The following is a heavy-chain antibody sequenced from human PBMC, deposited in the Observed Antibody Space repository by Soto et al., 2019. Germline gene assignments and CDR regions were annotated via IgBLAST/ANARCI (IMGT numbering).Heavy chain of an antibody. CDR3: ARDEAPPLGY. CDR2: IKPDGSER. V-gene: IGHV3-7*01. CDR1: GFTFSSYW. D-gene: IGHD6-6*01. J-gene: IGHJ4*02. Sequence: EVQLVESGGGLVQPGWSLRLSCAASGFTFSSYWMSWLRQAPGKGLEWVANIKPDGSERYYVDSVRGRFTSSRDNAMNSLYLQMNSLRAEDTAVYYCARDEAPPLGYCVQGTLVTVS.